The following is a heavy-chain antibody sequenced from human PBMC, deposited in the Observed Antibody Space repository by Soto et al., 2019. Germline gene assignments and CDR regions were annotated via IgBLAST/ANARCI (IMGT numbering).Heavy chain of an antibody. CDR2: ISYDGSNK. CDR3: AXPDLGTPTYRSSVGNDY. V-gene: IGHV3-30-3*01. CDR1: GFTFSSYA. Sequence: GGSLRLSCAASGFTFSSYAMHWVRQAPGKGLEWVAVISYDGSNKYYADSVKGRFTISRDNSKNTLYLQMNSLRAEDTAVYYCAXPDLGTPTYRSSVGNDYWGQGTLVTVSS. D-gene: IGHD6-6*01. J-gene: IGHJ4*02.